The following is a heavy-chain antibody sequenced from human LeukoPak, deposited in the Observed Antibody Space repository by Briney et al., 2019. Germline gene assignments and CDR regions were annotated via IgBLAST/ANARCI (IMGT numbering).Heavy chain of an antibody. CDR2: ISQSGGRST. D-gene: IGHD2-2*01. J-gene: IGHJ5*02. CDR3: ARDLGCSTTSCRYNWFDP. V-gene: IGHV3-23*01. Sequence: GGSLRLSCAASGFTFSSYAMTWVRQSPGKGLEWVSFISQSGGRSTDYADSVKGRFTISRDNSKNTQYLQMNSLRAEDTALYYCARDLGCSTTSCRYNWFDPWGQGTLVTVSS. CDR1: GFTFSSYA.